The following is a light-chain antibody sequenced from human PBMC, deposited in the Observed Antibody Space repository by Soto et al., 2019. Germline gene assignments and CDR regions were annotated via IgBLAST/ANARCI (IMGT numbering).Light chain of an antibody. V-gene: IGLV2-11*01. J-gene: IGLJ2*01. Sequence: VLTQPRSVSGSPGQSVTISCTGTSSDVGGYNYVSWYQQHPGKAPKLMIYDVSKRPSGVPDRFSGSKSGNTASLTISGLQAEDEADYYCCSYAGSYVVFGGGTKVTVL. CDR1: SSDVGGYNY. CDR3: CSYAGSYVV. CDR2: DVS.